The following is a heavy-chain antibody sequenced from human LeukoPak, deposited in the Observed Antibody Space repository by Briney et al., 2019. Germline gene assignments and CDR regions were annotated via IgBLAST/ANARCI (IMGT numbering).Heavy chain of an antibody. CDR1: GGSISSYY. Sequence: SETLSLTCTVSGGSISSYYWSWIRQPAGKGLEWIGRIYTSGSTNYNPSLKSRVTMSVDTSKNQFSLKLSSVTAADTAAYYCARLHYDSSGYMYYFDYWGQGTLVTVSS. V-gene: IGHV4-4*07. D-gene: IGHD3-22*01. CDR3: ARLHYDSSGYMYYFDY. J-gene: IGHJ4*02. CDR2: IYTSGST.